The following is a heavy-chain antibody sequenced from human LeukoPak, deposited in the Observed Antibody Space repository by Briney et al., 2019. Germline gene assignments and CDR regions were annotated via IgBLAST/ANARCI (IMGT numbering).Heavy chain of an antibody. V-gene: IGHV4-59*01. CDR1: GGSISSYY. CDR2: MYYTGST. D-gene: IGHD4-11*01. J-gene: IGHJ3*02. Sequence: PSETLSLTCSVSGGSISSYYWSWIRQPPGKGLGWIGYMYYTGSTNYNPSLESRVTISVDTSKKQLSLRLSSVTAADTAVYYCARDRRESSKPNDAFDIWGQGTMVTVSS. CDR3: ARDRRESSKPNDAFDI.